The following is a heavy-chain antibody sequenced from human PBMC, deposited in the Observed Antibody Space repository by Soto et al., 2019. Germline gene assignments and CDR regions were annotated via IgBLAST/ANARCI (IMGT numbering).Heavy chain of an antibody. CDR3: ARDHYATVTTFDY. V-gene: IGHV1-3*01. CDR1: GYTFTSYA. Sequence: ASVKVSCKASGYTFTSYAMHWVRQAPGQRLEWMGWINAGNGNTKYSQKNQGRVTITRDTSASTAYMELSSLRSEDTAVYYCARDHYATVTTFDYWGQGTLVTVSS. J-gene: IGHJ4*02. CDR2: INAGNGNT. D-gene: IGHD4-4*01.